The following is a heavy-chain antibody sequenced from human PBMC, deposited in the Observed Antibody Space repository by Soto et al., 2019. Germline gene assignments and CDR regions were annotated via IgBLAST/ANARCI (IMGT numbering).Heavy chain of an antibody. D-gene: IGHD6-13*01. CDR1: GFTVSSSY. Sequence: EVPLVESGGGLVQPGGSLRLSCAGSGFTVSSSYMSWVRQAPGKGLEWVSVLFRDGTTFYADSVKGRFTISRHNSINTLYLQMNSLRGEDTAVYYCARAEYSGSWTAERDYWGQGTLVTVSS. CDR2: LFRDGTT. CDR3: ARAEYSGSWTAERDY. J-gene: IGHJ4*02. V-gene: IGHV3-53*04.